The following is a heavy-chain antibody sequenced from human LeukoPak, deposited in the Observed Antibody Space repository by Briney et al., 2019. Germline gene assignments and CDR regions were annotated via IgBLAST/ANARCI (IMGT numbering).Heavy chain of an antibody. CDR3: ARALSWTTESYYYMDV. CDR2: MNPNSGNT. CDR1: GYTFTIYD. Sequence: GASVKVSFKSSGYTFTIYDMNWVRQATGQGLEWLGWMNPNSGNTGYAQNFQGRVTMTMNTSITTAYMELSSLRSEDTAVYYCARALSWTTESYYYMDVWGKGTTVTVSS. J-gene: IGHJ6*03. V-gene: IGHV1-8*01. D-gene: IGHD3/OR15-3a*01.